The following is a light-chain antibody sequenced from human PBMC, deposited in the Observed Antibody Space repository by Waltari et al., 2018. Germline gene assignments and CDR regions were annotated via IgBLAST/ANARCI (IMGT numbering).Light chain of an antibody. Sequence: EIVMTQSPATLSVSPGERATLPCRASQSVSSNLVWYQQKPGQAPRLLIYGASTRATGIPARFSGSGSGTEFTLTISSLQSEDFAVYYCQQYNNWPPWTFGQGTKVEFK. CDR2: GAS. V-gene: IGKV3-15*01. CDR3: QQYNNWPPWT. CDR1: QSVSSN. J-gene: IGKJ1*01.